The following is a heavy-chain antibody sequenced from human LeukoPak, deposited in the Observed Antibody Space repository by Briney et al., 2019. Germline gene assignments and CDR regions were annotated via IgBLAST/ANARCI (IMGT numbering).Heavy chain of an antibody. J-gene: IGHJ4*02. CDR1: GYTFISYG. V-gene: IGHV1-18*01. CDR3: ARAGDEVPTYFDY. D-gene: IGHD3-16*01. Sequence: ASVKVSCKASGYTFISYGMSWIRQAPGQGLEWMGWISAYNVNTKHAQKFQGRVTMTTDTSTTTAYMDLRSLTSDDTAVYYCARAGDEVPTYFDYWGQGTLVTVSS. CDR2: ISAYNVNT.